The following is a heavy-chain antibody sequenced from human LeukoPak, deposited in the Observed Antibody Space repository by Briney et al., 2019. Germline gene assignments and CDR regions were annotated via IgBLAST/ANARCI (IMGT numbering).Heavy chain of an antibody. CDR1: GFTLSYSA. CDR2: MSDSGGRT. Sequence: GGPLRLSCAVSGFTLSYSAMSWVRQAPGKGLEWVSGMSDSGGRTYYEDSVKGRFTISRDNSKDTLYLQMNSLRADDTAVYYCAKRRGLELTYYYHMDVWGKGTTVTVSS. D-gene: IGHD1-7*01. CDR3: AKRRGLELTYYYHMDV. J-gene: IGHJ6*03. V-gene: IGHV3-23*01.